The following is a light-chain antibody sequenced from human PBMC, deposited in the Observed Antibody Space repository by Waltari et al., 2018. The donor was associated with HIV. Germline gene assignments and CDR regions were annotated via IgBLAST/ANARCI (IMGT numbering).Light chain of an antibody. V-gene: IGLV2-8*01. J-gene: IGLJ2*01. CDR1: SSDVGGYNY. CDR3: SSEAGGNRV. CDR2: EGS. Sequence: QSALTQPPSASGSPGQSVTISCTGTSSDVGGYNYVSWYQQHPGKAPKLMIYEGSQRPSGVPERFFGADSGNTASLTVSGLQAEDEADYSCSSEAGGNRVFGGGTRLTVL.